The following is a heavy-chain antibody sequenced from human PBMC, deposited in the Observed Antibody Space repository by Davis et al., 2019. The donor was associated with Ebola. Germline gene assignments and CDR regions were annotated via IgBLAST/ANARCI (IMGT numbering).Heavy chain of an antibody. D-gene: IGHD3-3*01. Sequence: GESLKISCAASGFTFSSYWMSWVRQAPGKGLEWVANIKQDGSEKYYVDSVKGRFTISRDNAKNSLYLQMNSLRAEDTAVYYCARVFGVVSYYYGMDVWGKGTTVTVSS. CDR1: GFTFSSYW. V-gene: IGHV3-7*03. CDR2: IKQDGSEK. J-gene: IGHJ6*04. CDR3: ARVFGVVSYYYGMDV.